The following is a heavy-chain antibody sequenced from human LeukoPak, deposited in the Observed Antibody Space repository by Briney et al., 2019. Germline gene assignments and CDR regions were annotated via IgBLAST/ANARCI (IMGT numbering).Heavy chain of an antibody. V-gene: IGHV3-48*02. J-gene: IGHJ4*02. CDR3: ARGGTYCPDY. D-gene: IGHD1-26*01. CDR2: ISSSTSPI. CDR1: GFTFSSYN. Sequence: GGSLRLSCAASGFTFSSYNMNWVRQAPGKGLEWVSYISSSTSPIFYADSVKGRFTISRDNAKNSLYLQMNSLRDEDTAVYYCARGGTYCPDYWGQGTLVTVSS.